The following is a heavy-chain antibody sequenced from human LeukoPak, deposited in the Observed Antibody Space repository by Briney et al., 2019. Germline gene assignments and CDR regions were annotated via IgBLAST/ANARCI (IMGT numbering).Heavy chain of an antibody. V-gene: IGHV4-34*01. CDR2: INHSGST. CDR1: GGSFSGYY. D-gene: IGHD6-6*01. CDR3: AADSSSRDY. Sequence: NSSETLSLTCAVYGGSFSGYYWSRIRQPPGKGLEWIGEINHSGSTNYNPSLKSRVTISVDTSKNQFSLKLSSVTAADTAVYYCAADSSSRDYWGQGTLVTVSS. J-gene: IGHJ4*02.